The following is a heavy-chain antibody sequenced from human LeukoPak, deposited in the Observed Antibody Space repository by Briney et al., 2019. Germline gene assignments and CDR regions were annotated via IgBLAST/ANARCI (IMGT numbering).Heavy chain of an antibody. CDR2: ASYYVCKQ. J-gene: IGHJ4*02. V-gene: IGHV3-23*01. CDR1: GFTFSDYA. CDR3: AKAGIGADGAGFLCEY. Sequence: GGSLRLSFAASGFTFSDYAMSWVRQAPGKGLEWVSTASYYVCKQYHADSVRGRFTVTRDNSRNTVSLQKSSLRVEDTGIYYCAKAGIGADGAGFLCEYWGQGTLVTVSS. D-gene: IGHD1-1*01.